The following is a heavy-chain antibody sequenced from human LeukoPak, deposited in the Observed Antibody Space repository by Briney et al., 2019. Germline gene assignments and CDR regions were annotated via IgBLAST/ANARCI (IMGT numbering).Heavy chain of an antibody. D-gene: IGHD3-22*01. Sequence: ASVKVSCKASVYTFTSYDINRVRQATGQGLEWMGWINPNSGNTGYAQKFQGRVTMTRDTSISTAYMELTGLRSDDTAVYYCARRADYYDSSSYYFWGQGTLVTVSS. CDR1: VYTFTSYD. J-gene: IGHJ4*02. CDR2: INPNSGNT. V-gene: IGHV1-8*01. CDR3: ARRADYYDSSSYYF.